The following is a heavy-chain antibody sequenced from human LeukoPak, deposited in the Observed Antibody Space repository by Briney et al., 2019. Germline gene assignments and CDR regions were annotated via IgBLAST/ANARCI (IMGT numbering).Heavy chain of an antibody. CDR3: ASLARGGNWFDP. J-gene: IGHJ5*02. CDR2: INHSGGT. Sequence: SETLSLTCAVYGGSFIGYDWTWIRQPPGKGLEWIGEINHSGGTNYNPSLKSRVTISVDTSKNQFSLKLSSVTAADTAVYYCASLARGGNWFDPWGQGTLVTVSA. V-gene: IGHV4-34*01. CDR1: GGSFIGYD. D-gene: IGHD6-6*01.